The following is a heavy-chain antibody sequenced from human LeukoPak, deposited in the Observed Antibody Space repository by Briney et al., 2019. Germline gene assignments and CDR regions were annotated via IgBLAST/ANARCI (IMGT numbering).Heavy chain of an antibody. J-gene: IGHJ4*02. D-gene: IGHD2-2*01. CDR3: ARRYCSSTSCHYFDY. V-gene: IGHV1-8*01. CDR2: MNPNSGNT. Sequence: ASVKVSCKASGYTFSSYDINWVRQATGQGLEWMGRMNPNSGNTGYAQKFQGRVTMTRNTSISTAYMELSSLRSEDTAVYYCARRYCSSTSCHYFDYWGQGTLVTVSS. CDR1: GYTFSSYD.